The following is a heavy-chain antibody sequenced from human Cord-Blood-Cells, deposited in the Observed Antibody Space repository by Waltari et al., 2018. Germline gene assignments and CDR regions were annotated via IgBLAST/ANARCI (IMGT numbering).Heavy chain of an antibody. CDR3: ARWNWGSGAFDI. Sequence: QVQLQQWGAGLLKPSETLSLTCAVYGGSFSGYYWIWIRQPPGKGLEWIGEINHSGSTNYNPSLKSRVTISVDTSKNQFSLKLSSVTAADTAVYYCARWNWGSGAFDIWGQGTMVTVSS. D-gene: IGHD7-27*01. V-gene: IGHV4-34*01. CDR1: GGSFSGYY. J-gene: IGHJ3*02. CDR2: INHSGST.